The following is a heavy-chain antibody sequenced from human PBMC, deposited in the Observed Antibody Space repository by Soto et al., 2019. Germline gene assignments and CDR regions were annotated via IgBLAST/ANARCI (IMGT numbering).Heavy chain of an antibody. CDR2: IYWDNDK. Sequence: QITLKESGPTLVKPTQTLTLTCTFSGFSLSTGGVGVGWIRQPPGKALEWLALIYWDNDKRYSPSLKSRLTVTKDTSKNQVVLTMTNMDPVDTATYYCVQSRCGGDCLRSYSSHYYYGMDVWGQGTTATVFS. D-gene: IGHD2-21*02. CDR3: VQSRCGGDCLRSYSSHYYYGMDV. V-gene: IGHV2-5*02. J-gene: IGHJ6*02. CDR1: GFSLSTGGVG.